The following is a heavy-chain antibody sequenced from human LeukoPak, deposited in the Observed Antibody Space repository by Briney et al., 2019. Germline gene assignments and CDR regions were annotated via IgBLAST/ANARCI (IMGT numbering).Heavy chain of an antibody. J-gene: IGHJ6*02. V-gene: IGHV1-69*13. Sequence: ASVKVSCKASGGTFSSYAISWVRQAPGQGLEWMGGIIPIFGTANYAQKFQGRVTITADESTSTAYMELSSLRSGDTAVYYCAADYYDSSGYYLGYYGMDVWGQGTTVTVSS. D-gene: IGHD3-22*01. CDR3: AADYYDSSGYYLGYYGMDV. CDR2: IIPIFGTA. CDR1: GGTFSSYA.